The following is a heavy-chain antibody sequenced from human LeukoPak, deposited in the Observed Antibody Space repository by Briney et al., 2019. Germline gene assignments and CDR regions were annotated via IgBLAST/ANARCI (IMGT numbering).Heavy chain of an antibody. J-gene: IGHJ3*02. CDR1: GGSISGYY. CDR2: IYYSGST. Sequence: SETLSLTCTVSGGSISGYYWSWIRQPPGKGLEWIGYIYYSGSTNYNPSLKSRVTISVDTSKNQFSLKLSSVTAADTAVYYCARHVPYYDILTGYYSGHAFDIWGQGTMVTVSS. CDR3: ARHVPYYDILTGYYSGHAFDI. V-gene: IGHV4-59*08. D-gene: IGHD3-9*01.